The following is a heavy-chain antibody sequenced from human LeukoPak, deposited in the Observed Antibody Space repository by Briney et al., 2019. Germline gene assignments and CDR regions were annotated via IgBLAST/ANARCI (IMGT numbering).Heavy chain of an antibody. CDR1: GGSISSGSYY. CDR3: ARDEFGYDFWSGYPPYYYMDV. D-gene: IGHD3-3*01. V-gene: IGHV4-61*02. CDR2: IYTSGST. Sequence: SETLSPTCTVSGGSISSGSYYWSWIRQPAGKGLEWIGRIYTSGSTNYNPSLKSRVTISVDTSKNQFSLKLSSVTAADTAVYYCARDEFGYDFWSGYPPYYYMDVWGKGTTVTVSS. J-gene: IGHJ6*03.